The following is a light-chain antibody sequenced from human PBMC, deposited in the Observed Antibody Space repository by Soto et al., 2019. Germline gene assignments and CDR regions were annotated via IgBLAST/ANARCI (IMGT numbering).Light chain of an antibody. V-gene: IGKV3-15*01. CDR3: QQYNNWRGT. CDR2: GAS. J-gene: IGKJ1*01. Sequence: EIVITQFPAPLCVPPGEGATLSWRASQSVSSNLAWYQQKPGQAPRLLIYGASTRATGIPARFSGSGSGTEFTLTISSLQSEDFAVYYCQQYNNWRGTCGQGTKVDIK. CDR1: QSVSSN.